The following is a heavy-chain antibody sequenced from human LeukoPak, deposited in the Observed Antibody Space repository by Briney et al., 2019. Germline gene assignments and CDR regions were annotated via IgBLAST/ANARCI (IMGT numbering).Heavy chain of an antibody. Sequence: SETLSLTCTVSGGSISSYYWSWIRQPPGKGLEWIWYIYCSGSTNYNPSLKSRVTISVDTSKNKFSLKLSSVTAADTAVYYCARDDYDSSGYPYFDYWGQGTLVTVSS. J-gene: IGHJ4*02. CDR2: IYCSGST. D-gene: IGHD3-22*01. CDR1: GGSISSYY. V-gene: IGHV4-59*01. CDR3: ARDDYDSSGYPYFDY.